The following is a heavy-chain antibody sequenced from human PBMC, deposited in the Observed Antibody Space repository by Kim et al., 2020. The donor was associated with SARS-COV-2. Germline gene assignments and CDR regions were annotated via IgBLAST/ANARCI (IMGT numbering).Heavy chain of an antibody. CDR1: GFTFSSYS. CDR2: ISSSSSTI. Sequence: GGSLRLSCAASGFTFSSYSMNWVRQAPGKGLEWVSYISSSSSTIYYADSVKGRFTISRDNAKNSLYLQMNSLRDEDTAVYYCARDCSSTSCYYYYYGMDVWGQGTTVTVSS. V-gene: IGHV3-48*02. J-gene: IGHJ6*02. CDR3: ARDCSSTSCYYYYYGMDV. D-gene: IGHD2-2*01.